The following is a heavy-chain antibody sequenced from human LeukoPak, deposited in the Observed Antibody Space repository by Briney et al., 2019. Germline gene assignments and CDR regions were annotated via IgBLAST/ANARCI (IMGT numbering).Heavy chain of an antibody. CDR2: MNPNSGNT. J-gene: IGHJ5*02. V-gene: IGHV1-8*01. CDR1: GYTFTSYD. CDR3: ARVPTPSLNWFDP. Sequence: ASVKVSRKASGYTFTSYDINWVRQATGQGLEWMGWMNPNSGNTGYAQKFQGRVTMTRNTPISTAYMELSSLRSEDTAVYYCARVPTPSLNWFDPWGQGTLVTASS.